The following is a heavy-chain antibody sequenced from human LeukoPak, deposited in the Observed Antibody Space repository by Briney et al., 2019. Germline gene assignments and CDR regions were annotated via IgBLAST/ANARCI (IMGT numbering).Heavy chain of an antibody. Sequence: GGSLRLSCAASGFTFSSYWMSWVRQAPGKGLEWAAFIRYDGSNKYYADSVKGRFTISRDNSKNTLYVQMNSLRVEDTAVYYCAKDLKYYGSGSYNYWGQGTLVTVSS. V-gene: IGHV3-30*02. J-gene: IGHJ4*02. CDR1: GFTFSSYW. CDR2: IRYDGSNK. CDR3: AKDLKYYGSGSYNY. D-gene: IGHD3-10*01.